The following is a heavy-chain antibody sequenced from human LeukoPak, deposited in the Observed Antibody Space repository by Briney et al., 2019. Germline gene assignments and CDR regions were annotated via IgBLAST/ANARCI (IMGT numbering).Heavy chain of an antibody. D-gene: IGHD3-9*01. J-gene: IGHJ4*02. CDR2: INHSGST. CDR1: GGSFSAYY. Sequence: PSETLSLTCAVYGGSFSAYYWSWIRQPPGKGLEWIGEINHSGSTNYNPSLKSRVTISVDTSKNQFSLKLSSVTAADTAVYYCARHVLRYFDWLLLWDYWGQGTLVTVSS. CDR3: ARHVLRYFDWLLLWDY. V-gene: IGHV4-34*01.